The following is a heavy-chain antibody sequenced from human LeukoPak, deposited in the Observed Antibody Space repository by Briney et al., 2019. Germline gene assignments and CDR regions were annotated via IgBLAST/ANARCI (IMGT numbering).Heavy chain of an antibody. CDR1: GGSISSGGYY. CDR2: IYHSGST. J-gene: IGHJ4*02. CDR3: ARGYPALTYYYGSGSYAYFDY. V-gene: IGHV4-30-2*01. Sequence: PSETLSLTCTVSGGSISSGGYYWSWIRQPPGKGLEWIGYIYHSGSTYYSPSLKSRVTISVDRSKNQFSLKLSSVTAADTAVYYCARGYPALTYYYGSGSYAYFDYWGQGTLVTVSS. D-gene: IGHD3-10*01.